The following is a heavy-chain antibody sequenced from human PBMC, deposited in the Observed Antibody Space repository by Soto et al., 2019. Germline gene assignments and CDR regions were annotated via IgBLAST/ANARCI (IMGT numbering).Heavy chain of an antibody. CDR3: ARVGSQDYDFWSGWAMNYYYYGMDV. CDR1: GFTFSSYW. Sequence: TGGSLRLSCAASGFTFSSYWMHWVRQAPGKGLVWVSRINSDGSSTSYADSVKGRFTISRDNAKNTLYLQMNSLRAEDTAVYYCARVGSQDYDFWSGWAMNYYYYGMDVWGQGTTVTVSS. V-gene: IGHV3-74*01. D-gene: IGHD3-3*01. J-gene: IGHJ6*02. CDR2: INSDGSST.